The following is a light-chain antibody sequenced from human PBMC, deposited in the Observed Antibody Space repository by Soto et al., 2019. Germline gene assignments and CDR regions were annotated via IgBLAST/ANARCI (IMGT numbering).Light chain of an antibody. CDR2: SKD. Sequence: QSAVTQPPSASGIPGQRVTISCSGSSSNIGGNPVNWYQQLPGAAPTLLIYSKDQRPSGVPDRFSASKSGTSASLAITGLQSEDEADYYCASWDDSLEGVVFGGGTQLTVL. CDR1: SSNIGGNP. V-gene: IGLV1-44*01. J-gene: IGLJ2*01. CDR3: ASWDDSLEGVV.